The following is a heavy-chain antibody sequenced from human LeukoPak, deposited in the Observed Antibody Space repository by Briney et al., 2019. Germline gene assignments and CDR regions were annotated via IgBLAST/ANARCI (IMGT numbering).Heavy chain of an antibody. CDR1: GGSFSTNY. V-gene: IGHV4-59*01. CDR2: IFYSGRN. J-gene: IGHJ4*02. Sequence: SETLSLTCTVSGGSFSTNYRSWVRQPPGKGLEWIGNIFYSGRNNYNPALRSRVTMSVDTSKNQFSLKLSSVTAADTAVYYCARLASSGWSQCDYWGQGTLVTVSS. CDR3: ARLASSGWSQCDY. D-gene: IGHD6-19*01.